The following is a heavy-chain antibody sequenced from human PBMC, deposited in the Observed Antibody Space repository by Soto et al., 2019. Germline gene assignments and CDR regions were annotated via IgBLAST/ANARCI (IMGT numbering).Heavy chain of an antibody. J-gene: IGHJ2*01. Sequence: QVQLVQSGAEVKKPGASVKVSCKASGYTFTGYYMHWVRQAPGQGREWMGWINPNSGGTNYAQKFQGRVTMTRDTSSSTAYMELSRLRSDDTGVYYCARVSMIARGWYFDLWGRGTLVTVSS. V-gene: IGHV1-2*02. D-gene: IGHD3-22*01. CDR3: ARVSMIARGWYFDL. CDR1: GYTFTGYY. CDR2: INPNSGGT.